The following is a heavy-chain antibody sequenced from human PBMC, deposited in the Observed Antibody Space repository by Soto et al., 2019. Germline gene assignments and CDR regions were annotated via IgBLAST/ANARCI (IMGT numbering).Heavy chain of an antibody. V-gene: IGHV4-34*01. CDR3: ARMGITIFGVVYYYYYMDV. Sequence: QVQLQQWGAGLLKPSETLSLTCAVYGGSFSGYYWSWIRQPPGKGLEWIGEINHSGSTNYNPSLKSRVTISVDTSKNQFSLKLSSVTAADTAVYYCARMGITIFGVVYYYYYMDVWGKGTTVTASS. CDR2: INHSGST. CDR1: GGSFSGYY. D-gene: IGHD3-3*01. J-gene: IGHJ6*03.